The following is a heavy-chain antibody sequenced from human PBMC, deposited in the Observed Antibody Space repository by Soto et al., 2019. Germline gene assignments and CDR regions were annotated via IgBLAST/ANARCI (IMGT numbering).Heavy chain of an antibody. CDR1: GGSISSGGYS. D-gene: IGHD6-13*01. J-gene: IGHJ5*02. CDR3: ARVPFLSSWDNWFDP. CDR2: IYHSGST. Sequence: SETLSLTCAVSGGSISSGGYSWSWIRQPPGKGLEWIGYIYHSGSTYYNPSLKSRVTISVDRSKNQFSLKLSSVTAADTAVYYCARVPFLSSWDNWFDPWGQGTLVTVSS. V-gene: IGHV4-30-2*01.